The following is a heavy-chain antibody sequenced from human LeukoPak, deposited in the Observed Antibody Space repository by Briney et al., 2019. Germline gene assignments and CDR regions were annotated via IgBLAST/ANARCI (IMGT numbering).Heavy chain of an antibody. CDR2: IKQDGSEK. D-gene: IGHD3-10*01. Sequence: GGSLRLSCAASGFTFSSYWMSWVRQAPGKGLEWVANIKQDGSEKGYVDSVKGRFTISRDNAKTSLYLQMNSLRAEDTAVYYCARGSGSGTYPFDYWGQGTLVTVSS. V-gene: IGHV3-7*01. CDR1: GFTFSSYW. CDR3: ARGSGSGTYPFDY. J-gene: IGHJ4*02.